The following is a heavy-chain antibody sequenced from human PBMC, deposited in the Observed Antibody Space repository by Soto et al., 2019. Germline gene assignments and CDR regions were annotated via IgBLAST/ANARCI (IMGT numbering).Heavy chain of an antibody. CDR2: ISAYNGNT. D-gene: IGHD4-4*01. V-gene: IGHV1-18*04. Sequence: QVQLVQSGAEVKKPGASVKVSCKASGYTFTSYGISWVRQAPGQGLEWMGWISAYNGNTNYAQKLHGRVTMTTDTSTSTAYMELRSMRSDDTAVYYCARDMTTARPPNWFDPWGQGTLVTVSS. J-gene: IGHJ5*02. CDR3: ARDMTTARPPNWFDP. CDR1: GYTFTSYG.